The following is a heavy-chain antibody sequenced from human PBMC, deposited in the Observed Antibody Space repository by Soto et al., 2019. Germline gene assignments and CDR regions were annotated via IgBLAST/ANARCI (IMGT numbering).Heavy chain of an antibody. D-gene: IGHD3-3*01. J-gene: IGHJ6*02. CDR3: AKDVLRFLEWLAFYGMDV. Sequence: QVQLVESGGGMVQPGRSLRLSCAASGLTFSSYGMHWVRQAPGKGLEWVAVISYDGSNKYYADSVKGRFTISRDNSKNTLYLQMNSLRAEDTAVYYCAKDVLRFLEWLAFYGMDVWGQGTTVTVSS. V-gene: IGHV3-30*18. CDR1: GLTFSSYG. CDR2: ISYDGSNK.